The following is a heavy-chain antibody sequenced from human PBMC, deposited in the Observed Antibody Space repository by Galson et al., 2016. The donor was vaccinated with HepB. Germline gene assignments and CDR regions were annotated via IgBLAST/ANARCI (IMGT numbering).Heavy chain of an antibody. J-gene: IGHJ6*02. CDR1: GFSVSSNY. CDR3: ARDLSYYYGMDV. CDR2: IYSGGGT. Sequence: SLRLSCAASGFSVSSNYMTWVRQAPGKGLEWVSVIYSGGGTSYADSVKGRYTISRDSSKNTLYLQMNSLRAEDTAVYYCARDLSYYYGMDVWGQGTTVTVSS. V-gene: IGHV3-53*01.